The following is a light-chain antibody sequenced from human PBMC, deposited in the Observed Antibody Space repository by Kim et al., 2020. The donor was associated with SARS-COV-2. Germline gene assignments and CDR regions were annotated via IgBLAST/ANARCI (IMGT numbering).Light chain of an antibody. V-gene: IGLV8-61*01. CDR3: VLYMGRGISV. CDR2: STN. CDR1: SGSVSTSYY. Sequence: QAVVTQEPSFSVSPGGTVTLTCGLGSGSVSTSYYPSWYQQTPGQAPRTLIYSTNTRSSGVPDRFSGSILGNKAALTITGAQADDESDYYCVLYMGRGISVFGGGTQLT. J-gene: IGLJ3*02.